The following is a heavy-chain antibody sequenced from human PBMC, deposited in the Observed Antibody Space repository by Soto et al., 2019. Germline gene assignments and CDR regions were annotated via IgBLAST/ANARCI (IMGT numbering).Heavy chain of an antibody. Sequence: QVQLMESGGGVVQSGGSLRLSCAAPGFNFNIHALHWIRQAPGEGLEWVAVMSPGGNSQYYADSVKGRFTISRDTSKSTLYLQMTSLRAEDTVVYHCASGAASYYDTSPYLGQGTLVTVSS. CDR2: MSPGGNSQ. CDR1: GFNFNIHA. D-gene: IGHD3-22*01. J-gene: IGHJ4*02. CDR3: ASGAASYYDTSPY. V-gene: IGHV3-30-3*01.